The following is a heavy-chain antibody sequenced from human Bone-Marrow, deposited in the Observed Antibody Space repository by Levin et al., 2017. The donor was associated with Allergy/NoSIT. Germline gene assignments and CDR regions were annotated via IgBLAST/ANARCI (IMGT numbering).Heavy chain of an antibody. D-gene: IGHD3-10*01. J-gene: IGHJ4*02. Sequence: SQTLSLTCAVEGESFSGHFWTWVRQTPGRVLEWMGEINDSGSTNYNPSLKSPVTMSVALTKKRIFLTLPAATAADTGVYYCGREAHFYGAGPVDYWAQGTLVTVCS. CDR2: INDSGST. CDR3: GREAHFYGAGPVDY. V-gene: IGHV4-34*01. CDR1: GESFSGHF.